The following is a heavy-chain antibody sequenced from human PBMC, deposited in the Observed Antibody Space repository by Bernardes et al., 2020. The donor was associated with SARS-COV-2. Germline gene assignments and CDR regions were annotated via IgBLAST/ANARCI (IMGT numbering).Heavy chain of an antibody. CDR3: AKAASQYYDASGSYFHVDH. CDR1: GFTFRSYV. CDR2: ISGSGGST. D-gene: IGHD3-22*01. J-gene: IGHJ4*02. V-gene: IGHV3-23*01. Sequence: GGSLRLSCAASGFTFRSYVMSWVRQAPGKGLEWVSVISGSGGSTYYADSVKGRFTISRDNSKNTLYLQVNSLRAEDTAVYYCAKAASQYYDASGSYFHVDHWGQGTLVTVSS.